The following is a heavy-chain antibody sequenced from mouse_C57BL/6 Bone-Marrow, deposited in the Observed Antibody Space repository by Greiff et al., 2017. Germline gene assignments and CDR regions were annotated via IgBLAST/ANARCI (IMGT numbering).Heavy chain of an antibody. J-gene: IGHJ2*01. D-gene: IGHD3-1*01. Sequence: VQLKESGPGLVKPSQSLSLTCSVSGYSITSGYYWNWIRQFPGNKLEWMGYISYDGSNNYNPSLKNRISITRDTSKNQFCLKLNSVTTEDTATYYCARDLGGLFDYWGQGTTLTVSS. CDR1: GYSITSGYY. V-gene: IGHV3-6*01. CDR2: ISYDGSN. CDR3: ARDLGGLFDY.